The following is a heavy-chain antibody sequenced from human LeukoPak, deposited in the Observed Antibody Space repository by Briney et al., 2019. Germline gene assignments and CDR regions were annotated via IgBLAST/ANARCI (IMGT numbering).Heavy chain of an antibody. Sequence: SETLSLTCAVYGGSFSGYYWSWIRQPPGKGLEWIGEINHSGSTNYNPSLKSRVTISVDTSKNQFSLKLSSVTAADTAVYCCARTIAAADYWGQGTLVTVSS. CDR3: ARTIAAADY. D-gene: IGHD6-13*01. CDR2: INHSGST. J-gene: IGHJ4*02. CDR1: GGSFSGYY. V-gene: IGHV4-34*01.